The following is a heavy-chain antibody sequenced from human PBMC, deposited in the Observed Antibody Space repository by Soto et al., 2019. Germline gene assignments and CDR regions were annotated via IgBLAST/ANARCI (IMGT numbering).Heavy chain of an antibody. CDR3: AWYYSVTTSFDY. J-gene: IGHJ4*02. D-gene: IGHD4-17*01. CDR2: IYTSGTTNYNPT. Sequence: QVQLQESGPGLVKPSETLSLTCTVSGGSISSYYWSWIRQPAGKGLEWIGRIYTSGTTNYNPTNYNPSLKSRVTMSLDTSKNQFSLKLSFVTAADTAVYYCAWYYSVTTSFDYWGQGTLVTVSS. CDR1: GGSISSYY. V-gene: IGHV4-4*07.